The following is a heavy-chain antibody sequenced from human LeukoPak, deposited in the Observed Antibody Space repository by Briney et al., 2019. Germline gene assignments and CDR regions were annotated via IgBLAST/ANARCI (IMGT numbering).Heavy chain of an antibody. CDR1: GFTFDDYA. J-gene: IGHJ3*02. V-gene: IGHV3-9*01. CDR3: AKSYGSGSYKSGAFDI. Sequence: GGSLRLSCAASGFTFDDYAMHWVRQAPGKGLEWVSGISWNSGSIGYADSVKGRFTISRDNAKNSLYLQMNSLRAEGTALYYCAKSYGSGSYKSGAFDIWGQGTMVTVSS. D-gene: IGHD3-10*01. CDR2: ISWNSGSI.